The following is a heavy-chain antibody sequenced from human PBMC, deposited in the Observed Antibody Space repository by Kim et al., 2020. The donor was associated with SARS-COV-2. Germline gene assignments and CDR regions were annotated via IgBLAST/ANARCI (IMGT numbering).Heavy chain of an antibody. Sequence: GGSLRLSCAASGFTFSDYYMSWIRQAPGKGLEWVSYISSSSSYTNYADSVKGRFTISRDNAKNSLYLQMNSLRAEDTAVYYCARDLVEWADYYYYGMDVWGQGTTVTVSS. V-gene: IGHV3-11*05. D-gene: IGHD1-26*01. CDR3: ARDLVEWADYYYYGMDV. J-gene: IGHJ6*02. CDR1: GFTFSDYY. CDR2: ISSSSSYT.